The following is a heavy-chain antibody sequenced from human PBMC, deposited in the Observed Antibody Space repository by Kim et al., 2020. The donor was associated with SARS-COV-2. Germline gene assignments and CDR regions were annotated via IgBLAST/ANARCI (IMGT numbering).Heavy chain of an antibody. Sequence: SVKVSCKASGGTFSSYAISWVRQAPGQGLEWMGGIIPIFGTANYAQKFQGRVTITADESTSTAYMELSSLRSEDTAVYYCATDSSSSTSDYYGMDVWGQGTTVTVSS. V-gene: IGHV1-69*13. CDR1: GGTFSSYA. CDR2: IIPIFGTA. D-gene: IGHD6-13*01. J-gene: IGHJ6*02. CDR3: ATDSSSSTSDYYGMDV.